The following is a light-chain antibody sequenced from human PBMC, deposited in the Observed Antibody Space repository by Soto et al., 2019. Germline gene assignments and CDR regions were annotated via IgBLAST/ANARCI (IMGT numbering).Light chain of an antibody. CDR3: QQSYSTIT. CDR2: AAS. V-gene: IGKV1-39*01. CDR1: QTISSW. J-gene: IGKJ5*01. Sequence: DIQMTQTPSTLSGFVGDRVTNTCRASQTISSWLAWYQQKPGKAPKLLIYAASSLQSGVPSRFSGSGSGTDFTLTISSLQPEDFATYYCQQSYSTITFGQGTRLEIK.